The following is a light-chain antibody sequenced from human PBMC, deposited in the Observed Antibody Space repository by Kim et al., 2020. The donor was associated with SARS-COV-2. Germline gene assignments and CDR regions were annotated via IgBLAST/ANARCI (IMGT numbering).Light chain of an antibody. V-gene: IGLV4-69*01. CDR1: SGHSRNA. Sequence: QAVVTQSPSASASLGASVKLTCTLSSGHSRNAIAWHQQQPERGPRYLMKLNSDGSHTKGDGIPDRFSGSSSGAERYLTISSLQSEDEADYYCQTWDTGIHVFGGGTQLTGL. CDR2: LNSDGSH. J-gene: IGLJ3*02. CDR3: QTWDTGIHV.